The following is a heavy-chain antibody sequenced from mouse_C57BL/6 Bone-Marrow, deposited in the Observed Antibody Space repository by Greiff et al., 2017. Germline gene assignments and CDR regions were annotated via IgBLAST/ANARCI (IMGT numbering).Heavy chain of an antibody. CDR2: ISSGSSTI. D-gene: IGHD1-1*01. CDR1: GFTFSDYG. CDR3: ARGPLYYGSSPGYFDY. J-gene: IGHJ2*01. V-gene: IGHV5-17*01. Sequence: EVMLVESGGGLVKPGGSLKLSCAASGFTFSDYGMHWVRQAPEKGLEWVAYISSGSSTIYYADTVKGRFTISRDNAKNTLFLQMTSLRSEDTAMYYCARGPLYYGSSPGYFDYWGQGTTLTVSS.